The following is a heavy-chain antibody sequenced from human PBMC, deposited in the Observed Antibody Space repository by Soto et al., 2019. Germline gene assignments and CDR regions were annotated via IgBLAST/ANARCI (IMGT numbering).Heavy chain of an antibody. CDR3: AREVVYGDSSAALLD. Sequence: VQLMQSGAEVKQPGSSVKVSCKASGGTFSSHSINWVRQAPGQGLEWMGGIITLFGTANYAQNFKGRSTITADQSTSKANMDVNTLNFDAAAVYYGAREVVYGDSSAALLDWGQGPLVAVSS. J-gene: IGHJ4*02. CDR1: GGTFSSHS. V-gene: IGHV1-69*01. D-gene: IGHD4-17*01. CDR2: IITLFGTA.